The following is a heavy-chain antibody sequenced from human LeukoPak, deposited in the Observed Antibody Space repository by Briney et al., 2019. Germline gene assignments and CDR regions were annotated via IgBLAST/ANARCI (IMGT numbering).Heavy chain of an antibody. D-gene: IGHD3-10*01. V-gene: IGHV4-31*03. CDR1: GGSISSGGYY. Sequence: SETLSLTCTVSGGSISSGGYYWRWIRQHPGKGLEWIGYIYSRGSTYYNPSLKSRVSISVDTSKNQFSLKLSSVTAADTAVYYCASQDFYLSGSPDAFDIWGQGTMVTVSS. J-gene: IGHJ3*02. CDR2: IYSRGST. CDR3: ASQDFYLSGSPDAFDI.